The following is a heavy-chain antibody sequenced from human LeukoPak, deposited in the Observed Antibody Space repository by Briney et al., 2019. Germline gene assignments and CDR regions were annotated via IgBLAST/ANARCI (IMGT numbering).Heavy chain of an antibody. D-gene: IGHD1-26*01. Sequence: SVKVSCKASGYTFTSYGISWVRQAPGQGLEWMGGIIPIFGTANYAQKFQGRVTITADESTSTAYMELSSLRSEDTAVYYCARDVVVGVYFDYWGQGTLVTVSS. CDR3: ARDVVVGVYFDY. J-gene: IGHJ4*02. CDR1: GYTFTSYG. CDR2: IIPIFGTA. V-gene: IGHV1-69*13.